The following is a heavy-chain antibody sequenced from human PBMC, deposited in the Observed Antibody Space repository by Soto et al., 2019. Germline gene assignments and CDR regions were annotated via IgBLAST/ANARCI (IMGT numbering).Heavy chain of an antibody. J-gene: IGHJ5*02. CDR1: GTSIGYAI. CDR2: ISVFGTA. Sequence: TLAFTYTSVGTSIGYAICWLIQEARGEGVGRIGHISVFGTANYNPTLRGRVTISVDTSRKLFYLKLSCLTAADTAVYFCARDRWMSRANWFDPWGPGTLVT. D-gene: IGHD2-2*03. V-gene: IGHV4-4*08. CDR3: ARDRWMSRANWFDP.